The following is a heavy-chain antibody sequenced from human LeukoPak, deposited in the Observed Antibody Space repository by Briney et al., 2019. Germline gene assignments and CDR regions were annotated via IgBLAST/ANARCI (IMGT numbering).Heavy chain of an antibody. D-gene: IGHD3-9*01. CDR1: GFTFSSYW. V-gene: IGHV3-74*01. CDR3: AREVTYYDSLTGYYNGNFDY. J-gene: IGHJ4*02. CDR2: INSDESST. Sequence: GGSLRLSCAASGFTFSSYWMHWVRQAPGKGLVWVSRINSDESSTSYGDTVKGRFTISRDNAKNTLYLQMNSLRAEDTAVYYCAREVTYYDSLTGYYNGNFDYWGQGTLVTVSS.